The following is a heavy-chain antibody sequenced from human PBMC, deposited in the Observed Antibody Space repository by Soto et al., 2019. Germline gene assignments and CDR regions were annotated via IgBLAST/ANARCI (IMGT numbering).Heavy chain of an antibody. Sequence: EVQLVESGGNLVQPGGSLRRSCAASGFTFTSYWMHWVRQAPGMGLVWVARINTEGSSTSYADAVKRRFTISRDNAKNTLYLQMDSLRAEDTAVYYCARKDILTGLDYWGQGTLVSVSS. J-gene: IGHJ4*02. D-gene: IGHD3-9*01. CDR2: INTEGSST. CDR1: GFTFTSYW. CDR3: ARKDILTGLDY. V-gene: IGHV3-74*01.